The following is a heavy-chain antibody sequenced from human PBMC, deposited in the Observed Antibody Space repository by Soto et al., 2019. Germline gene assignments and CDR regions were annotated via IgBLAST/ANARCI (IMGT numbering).Heavy chain of an antibody. J-gene: IGHJ6*02. V-gene: IGHV1-58*01. CDR2: IVVGSGNT. D-gene: IGHD2-2*01. CDR1: GFTFTSSA. CDR3: AAESCISTIYYYGMDV. Sequence: SLKVSCKASGFTFTSSAVQWVRQARGQRLEWIGWIVVGSGNTNYAQKFQERVTITRDMSTSTAYMELSSLRSEDTAVYYCAAESCISTIYYYGMDVWGQGTTVTVS.